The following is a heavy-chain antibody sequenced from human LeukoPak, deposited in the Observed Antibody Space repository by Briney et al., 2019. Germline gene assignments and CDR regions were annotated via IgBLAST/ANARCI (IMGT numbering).Heavy chain of an antibody. CDR3: ARDTGPLYFDSGNEYYYMDV. CDR2: IIPIFGTA. D-gene: IGHD3-10*01. Sequence: SVKVSCKASGGTFSSYAISWVRQAPGQGLEWMGGIIPIFGTANYAQKFQGRVTITADESTSTAYMELSSLRSEDTAVYYCARDTGPLYFDSGNEYYYMDVWGKGTTVTVSS. CDR1: GGTFSSYA. V-gene: IGHV1-69*01. J-gene: IGHJ6*03.